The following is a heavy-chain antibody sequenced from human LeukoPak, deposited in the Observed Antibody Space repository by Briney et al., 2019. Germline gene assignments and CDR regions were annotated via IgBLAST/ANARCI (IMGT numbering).Heavy chain of an antibody. CDR2: IYYSGST. J-gene: IGHJ6*02. CDR3: ARGYYYDSSGTPRPYGMDV. Sequence: SETLSLTCTVSGGSISSYYWSWIRQPPGKGLEWIGYIYYSGSTNYNPSLKSRVTISVDTSKNQFSLKLSSVTAADTAVYYCARGYYYDSSGTPRPYGMDVWGLGTTVTVSS. CDR1: GGSISSYY. D-gene: IGHD3-22*01. V-gene: IGHV4-59*01.